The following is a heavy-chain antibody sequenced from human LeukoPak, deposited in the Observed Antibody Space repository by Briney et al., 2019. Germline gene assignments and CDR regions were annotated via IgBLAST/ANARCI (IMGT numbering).Heavy chain of an antibody. J-gene: IGHJ4*02. D-gene: IGHD3-16*02. Sequence: GGSLRLSCAPSGFTFSSYAMTWVRQAPGKGLEWVSAIGGSGSSTYYADSMKGRFTISRDNSKNTLYLQMSSLRAEDTALYFCAKQSSRFLGWAYFDYWGQGTLVTVSS. CDR1: GFTFSSYA. CDR2: IGGSGSST. V-gene: IGHV3-23*01. CDR3: AKQSSRFLGWAYFDY.